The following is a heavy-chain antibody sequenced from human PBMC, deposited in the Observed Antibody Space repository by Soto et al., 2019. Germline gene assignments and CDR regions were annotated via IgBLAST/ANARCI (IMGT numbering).Heavy chain of an antibody. CDR2: ISSSGSTI. Sequence: GGSLRLSCAASGFTFSSYAMSWVRQAPGKGLEWVSDISSSGSTIYYADSVKGRFTISRDNAKNSLYLQMNSLRAEDTAVYYCARVTGYSSSWYWYFDLWGRGTLVTVSS. CDR1: GFTFSSYA. V-gene: IGHV3-48*04. J-gene: IGHJ2*01. D-gene: IGHD6-13*01. CDR3: ARVTGYSSSWYWYFDL.